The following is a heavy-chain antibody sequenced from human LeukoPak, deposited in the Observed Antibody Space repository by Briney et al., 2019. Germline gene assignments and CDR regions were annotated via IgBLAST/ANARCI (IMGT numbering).Heavy chain of an antibody. J-gene: IGHJ4*02. V-gene: IGHV4-34*01. CDR1: GESFSGNY. CDR2: FTHVGDT. D-gene: IGHD3-10*01. CDR3: ARGNRQLAYYGSGSRLPFDS. Sequence: SETLSLTCAVSGESFSGNYWTWIRQPPGKGLEWVGEFTHVGDTNYNPSLKNRVSISVDTSENQFSLRLTSVTAADTAVYYCARGNRQLAYYGSGSRLPFDSWGQGTLVTVSS.